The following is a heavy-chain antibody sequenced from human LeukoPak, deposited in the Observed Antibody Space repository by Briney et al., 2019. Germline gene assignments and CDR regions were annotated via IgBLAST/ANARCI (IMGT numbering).Heavy chain of an antibody. D-gene: IGHD3-22*01. J-gene: IGHJ2*01. CDR1: GGSISSSSYY. CDR2: IYYSGRT. CDR3: ARHLYYYDSGGYQSPYWYFDL. Sequence: PSETLSLTCTVSGGSISSSSYYWGWIRQPPGKGLEWIGSIYYSGRTYYNPSLRSRVTISVDTSKNLFSLKLSSVTAADTAVYYCARHLYYYDSGGYQSPYWYFDLWGRGTLVTVPS. V-gene: IGHV4-39*01.